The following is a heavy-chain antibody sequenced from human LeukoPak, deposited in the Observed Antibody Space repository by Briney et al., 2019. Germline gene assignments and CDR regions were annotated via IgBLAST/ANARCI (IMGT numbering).Heavy chain of an antibody. CDR1: GGSFSGYY. J-gene: IGHJ4*02. D-gene: IGHD6-13*01. CDR3: ARVRVAAAGTYGRFDY. V-gene: IGHV4-34*01. CDR2: INHSGST. Sequence: PSETLSLTCAVYGGSFSGYYWSWIRQSPGKGLEWIGEINHSGSTNYNPSLKSRVTISVDTSKNQFSLKLSSVTAADTAVYYCARVRVAAAGTYGRFDYWGQGTLVTVSS.